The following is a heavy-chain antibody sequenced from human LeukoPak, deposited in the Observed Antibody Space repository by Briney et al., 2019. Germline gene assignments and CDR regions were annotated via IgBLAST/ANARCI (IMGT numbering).Heavy chain of an antibody. V-gene: IGHV4-39*07. CDR3: ASQAGNVSPKVDY. Sequence: SETLSLTCTVSGGSISSSSYYWGWIRQPPGKGLEWIGSIYYSGSTYYNPSLKSRVTISVDTSKNQFSLKLNSVTAADSAVYYCASQAGNVSPKVDYWGQGTLVTVSS. CDR1: GGSISSSSYY. J-gene: IGHJ4*02. CDR2: IYYSGST. D-gene: IGHD6-19*01.